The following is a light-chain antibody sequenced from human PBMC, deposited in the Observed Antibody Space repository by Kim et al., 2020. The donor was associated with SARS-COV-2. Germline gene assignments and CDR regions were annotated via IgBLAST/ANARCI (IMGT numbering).Light chain of an antibody. CDR3: QQHST. Sequence: ASSSLSPGDRATPSCRASQSVSTYLAWYQQKPGQAPRLLIYDASHRASGIPVRFSGSGSGTDFTLTINSLEPEDFAVYYCQQHSTFGGGTKVDIK. J-gene: IGKJ4*01. V-gene: IGKV3-11*01. CDR2: DAS. CDR1: QSVSTY.